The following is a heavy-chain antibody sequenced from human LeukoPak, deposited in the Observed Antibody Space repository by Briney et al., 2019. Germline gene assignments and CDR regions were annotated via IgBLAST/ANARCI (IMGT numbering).Heavy chain of an antibody. CDR1: GFTFSSYS. V-gene: IGHV3-48*04. Sequence: GGSLRLSCAASGFTFSSYSMNWVRQAPGKGLEWISYISSSGSTISYADSVKGRFTISRDNAKNSLYLQMNSLRAEDTAVYYCARDGSSWYGIDYWGQGTLVTVSS. CDR2: ISSSGSTI. D-gene: IGHD6-13*01. CDR3: ARDGSSWYGIDY. J-gene: IGHJ4*02.